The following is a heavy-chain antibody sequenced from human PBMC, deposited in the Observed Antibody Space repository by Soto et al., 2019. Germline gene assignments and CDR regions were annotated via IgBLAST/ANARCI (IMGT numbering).Heavy chain of an antibody. CDR2: ISYDGSNK. CDR3: GRGDPYYGMDV. V-gene: IGHV3-30*03. J-gene: IGHJ6*02. Sequence: QVQLVESGGGVVQPGRSLRLSCEASGFTSSSYVMHWVRQAPGTRQEWVAVISYDGSNKHYADSVKGRFTISRDNSKNSLYLELNSLRGEDTAVYSCGRGDPYYGMDVWGQGTKVTASS. CDR1: GFTSSSYV.